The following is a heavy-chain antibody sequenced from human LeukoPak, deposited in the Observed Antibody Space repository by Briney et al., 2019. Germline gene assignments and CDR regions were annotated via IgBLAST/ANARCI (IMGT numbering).Heavy chain of an antibody. CDR2: IYWNDDK. D-gene: IGHD3-22*01. Sequence: SGPTLVKPTQTLTLTCTFSGFSPSTSGVGVGWIRQPPGKALEWLALIYWNDDKRYSPSLKSRLTITTDTSKNQVVLTMTNMDPVDPATYYCAHMRARPDSSGHTGDYSGEGTLVTVSS. V-gene: IGHV2-5*01. J-gene: IGHJ4*02. CDR3: AHMRARPDSSGHTGDY. CDR1: GFSPSTSGVG.